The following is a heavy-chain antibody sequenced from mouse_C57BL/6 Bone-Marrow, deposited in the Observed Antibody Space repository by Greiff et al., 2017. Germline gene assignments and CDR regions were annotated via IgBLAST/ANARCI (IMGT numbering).Heavy chain of an antibody. J-gene: IGHJ2*01. CDR3: AREKTSTMVTSDY. D-gene: IGHD2-2*01. Sequence: VQLQQSGTELVKPGASVKLSCKASGYTFTSYWMHWVKQRPGQGLEWIGNINPSNGGTNYNEKFKSKATLTVDKSSSTAYMQLSSLTSEDSAVYYCAREKTSTMVTSDYWGQGTTLTVSS. CDR1: GYTFTSYW. CDR2: INPSNGGT. V-gene: IGHV1-53*01.